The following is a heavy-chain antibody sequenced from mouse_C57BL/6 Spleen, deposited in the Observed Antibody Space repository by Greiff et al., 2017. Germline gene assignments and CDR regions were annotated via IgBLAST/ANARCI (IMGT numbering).Heavy chain of an antibody. Sequence: EVQLVESGGGLVKPGGSLKLSCAASGFTFSDYGMHWVRQAPEKGLEWVAYISSGSSTIYYADTVKGRVTISRDNAKNTLFLQMTSRRSEDTAMYYCARNYYGNYVFAYWGQGTLVTVSA. D-gene: IGHD2-1*01. CDR2: ISSGSSTI. CDR3: ARNYYGNYVFAY. CDR1: GFTFSDYG. V-gene: IGHV5-17*01. J-gene: IGHJ3*01.